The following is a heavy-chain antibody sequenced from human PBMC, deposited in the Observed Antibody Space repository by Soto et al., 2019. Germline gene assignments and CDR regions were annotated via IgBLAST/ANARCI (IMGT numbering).Heavy chain of an antibody. V-gene: IGHV4-4*07. CDR1: GGSISSYY. Sequence: SETLSLTCPVSGGSISSYYWSWIRQPAGKGLEWIGRIYSSGNTNYNPSLKSRATISVDTSKNQCTLKLTSVTAADSVVYFCARTVMPVGNLAAFDHWGQGVLVTVSS. CDR3: ARTVMPVGNLAAFDH. J-gene: IGHJ4*02. CDR2: IYSSGNT. D-gene: IGHD7-27*01.